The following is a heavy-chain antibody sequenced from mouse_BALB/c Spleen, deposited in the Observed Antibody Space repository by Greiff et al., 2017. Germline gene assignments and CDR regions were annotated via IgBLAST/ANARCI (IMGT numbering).Heavy chain of an antibody. Sequence: VQGVESGPGLVAPSQSLSITCTVSGFSLTSYGVHWVRQPPGKGLEWLGVIWAGGSTNYNSALMSRLSISKDNSKSQVFLKMNSLQTADTAMYYCARERYDEGYYAMDYWGQGTSVTVSS. D-gene: IGHD2-14*01. CDR2: IWAGGST. CDR1: GFSLTSYG. J-gene: IGHJ4*01. CDR3: ARERYDEGYYAMDY. V-gene: IGHV2-9*02.